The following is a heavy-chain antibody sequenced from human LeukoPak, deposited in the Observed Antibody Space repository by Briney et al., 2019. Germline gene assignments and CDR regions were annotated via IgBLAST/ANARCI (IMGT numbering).Heavy chain of an antibody. J-gene: IGHJ4*02. CDR2: ISSSSSYT. CDR3: ARAKKSSTSLGLVFDY. V-gene: IGHV3-11*06. D-gene: IGHD2-2*01. CDR1: GFTFSDYY. Sequence: PGGSLRLSCAASGFTFSDYYMSWIRQAPGKGLEWVSYISSSSSYTNYADSVKGRFTISRDNAKNSLYLQMNSLRAEDTAVYCCARAKKSSTSLGLVFDYWGQGTLVTVSS.